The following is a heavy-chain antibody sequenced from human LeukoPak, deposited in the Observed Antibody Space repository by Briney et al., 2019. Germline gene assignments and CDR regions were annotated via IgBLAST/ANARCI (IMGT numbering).Heavy chain of an antibody. CDR2: ISGSGGST. CDR1: GFTFSNHA. D-gene: IGHD4-17*01. CDR3: AKFLGTDDYYGDYYFDY. J-gene: IGHJ4*02. Sequence: PGGSLRLSCVASGFTFSNHALTWVRQAPGKGLEWVSAISGSGGSTYYADSVKGRFTISRDNSKNTLYLQMNSLRAEDTAVYYCAKFLGTDDYYGDYYFDYWGQGTLVTVSS. V-gene: IGHV3-23*01.